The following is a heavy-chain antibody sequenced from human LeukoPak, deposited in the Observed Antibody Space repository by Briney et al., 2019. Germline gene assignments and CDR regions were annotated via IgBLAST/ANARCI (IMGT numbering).Heavy chain of an antibody. Sequence: GGSLRLSCAASGFTFSSYAMSWVRQAPGKGLEWVSAISGSGESYYAGSVKGRFTMSRDNSKTTVYLQMNSLRVEDTDIYYCAKDLHYNDGRWEFDPWGQGTLVTVSS. CDR2: ISGSGES. D-gene: IGHD5-24*01. CDR1: GFTFSSYA. J-gene: IGHJ5*02. V-gene: IGHV3-23*01. CDR3: AKDLHYNDGRWEFDP.